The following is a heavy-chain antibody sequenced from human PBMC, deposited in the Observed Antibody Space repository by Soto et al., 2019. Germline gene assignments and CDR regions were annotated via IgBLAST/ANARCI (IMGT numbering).Heavy chain of an antibody. D-gene: IGHD3-9*01. V-gene: IGHV3-23*01. CDR1: GFSFSGYT. CDR3: AKDRHPDGIWTFDY. Sequence: EVQLLESGGHLIQPGESLRLSCAASGFSFSGYTMKWLRQAQGKGLEWISGINGGGGTTYYADSVKGRFTISRDDSNNILYLQMNSPRAEDTAIYYCAKDRHPDGIWTFDYWGRGTLVTVSS. CDR2: INGGGGTT. J-gene: IGHJ4*02.